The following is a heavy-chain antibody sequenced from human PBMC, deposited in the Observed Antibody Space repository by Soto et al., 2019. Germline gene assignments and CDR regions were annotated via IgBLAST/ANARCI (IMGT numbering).Heavy chain of an antibody. CDR2: ISSSSSYI. V-gene: IGHV3-21*01. D-gene: IGHD6-6*01. CDR3: ARSNYLMGSSSGNDAFDI. CDR1: GFTFRSYS. J-gene: IGHJ3*02. Sequence: GGSLRLSCAASGFTFRSYSMNWVRQAPGKGLEWVSSISSSSSYIYYADSVKGRFTISRDNAKNSLYLQMNSLRAEDTAVYYCARSNYLMGSSSGNDAFDIWGQGTMVTVSS.